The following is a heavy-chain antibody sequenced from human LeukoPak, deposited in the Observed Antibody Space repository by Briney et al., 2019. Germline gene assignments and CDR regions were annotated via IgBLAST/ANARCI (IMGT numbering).Heavy chain of an antibody. J-gene: IGHJ4*02. D-gene: IGHD2-2*01. CDR1: GFTISSYS. Sequence: PGGSLRHSCAASGFTISSYSMNWVRQAPGKGLEWVSSISSSSSYIYYADSVKGRFTISRDNAKNSLYLQMNSLRAEDTAVYYCARDRCSSTSRYVTYWGQGTLVTVSS. V-gene: IGHV3-21*01. CDR3: ARDRCSSTSRYVTY. CDR2: ISSSSSYI.